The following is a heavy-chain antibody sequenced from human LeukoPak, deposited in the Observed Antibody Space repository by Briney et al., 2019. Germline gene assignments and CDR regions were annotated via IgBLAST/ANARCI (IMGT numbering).Heavy chain of an antibody. CDR2: IRYDGSNK. CDR3: AKDRYYYDSSRIIDY. J-gene: IGHJ4*02. Sequence: GGSLRLSCAASGFTFSSYGMHWVRQAPGKGLEWVAFIRYDGSNKYYADSVKGRFTISGDNSKNTLYLQMNSLRAEDTAVYYCAKDRYYYDSSRIIDYWGQGTLVTVSS. D-gene: IGHD3-22*01. CDR1: GFTFSSYG. V-gene: IGHV3-30*02.